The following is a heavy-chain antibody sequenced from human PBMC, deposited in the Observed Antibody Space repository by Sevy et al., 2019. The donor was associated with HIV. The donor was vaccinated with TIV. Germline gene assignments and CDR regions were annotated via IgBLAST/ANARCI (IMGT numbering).Heavy chain of an antibody. CDR2: IKQDGSEK. CDR1: GFTFSNNW. D-gene: IGHD3-10*01. J-gene: IGHJ4*02. CDR3: ARGIFGSGSRLGLGY. V-gene: IGHV3-7*01. Sequence: GGSLRLSCVASGFTFSNNWMTWVRQAPGKGLQWLANIKQDGSEKYFVDSVKGQFTISRDNAKNCLYLQMSSLRVEDTAVSYCARGIFGSGSRLGLGYWGQGTLVTVSS.